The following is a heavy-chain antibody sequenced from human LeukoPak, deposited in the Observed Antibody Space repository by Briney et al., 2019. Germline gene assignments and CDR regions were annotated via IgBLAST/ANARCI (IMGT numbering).Heavy chain of an antibody. J-gene: IGHJ5*02. D-gene: IGHD3-9*01. V-gene: IGHV3-23*01. CDR2: ISGSGGST. CDR3: AKRVLRYFDWLLAPGNWFDP. CDR1: GFTFSSYA. Sequence: GGSLRLSCAASGFTFSSYAMSWVRQAPGKGLEWVSAISGSGGSTYYADSVKGRFTISRDNSKNTLYLQMNSLRAEDTAVYYCAKRVLRYFDWLLAPGNWFDPWGQGTLVTVSS.